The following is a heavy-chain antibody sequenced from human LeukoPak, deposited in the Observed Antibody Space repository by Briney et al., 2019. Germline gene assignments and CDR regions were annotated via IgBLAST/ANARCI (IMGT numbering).Heavy chain of an antibody. CDR1: GRSISSGDYY. Sequence: TSQTVSLACTVSGRSISSGDYYWSWIRQPPGRGLEWIGYIYYSGSTYNNQSLKSRVTISVDTSKNQFSLKLSSVTAADAAVYYCARDSIGGYSSGWYGPYFDYWGQGTLVTVSS. V-gene: IGHV4-30-4*01. CDR3: ARDSIGGYSSGWYGPYFDY. CDR2: IYYSGST. D-gene: IGHD6-19*01. J-gene: IGHJ4*02.